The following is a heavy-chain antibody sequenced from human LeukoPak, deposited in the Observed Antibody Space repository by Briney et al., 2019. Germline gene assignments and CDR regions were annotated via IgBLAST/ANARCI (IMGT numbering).Heavy chain of an antibody. CDR1: GYTFTSYY. V-gene: IGHV1-46*01. D-gene: IGHD2-8*01. J-gene: IGHJ4*02. CDR3: ARDSSLGVEIDY. Sequence: GASVKVSYKASGYTFTSYYMHWVRQASGQGLEWMGIINPSGGSTSYAQKFQGRVTMTRDTSTSTVYMELSSLRSEDTAVYYCARDSSLGVEIDYWGQGTLVTVSS. CDR2: INPSGGST.